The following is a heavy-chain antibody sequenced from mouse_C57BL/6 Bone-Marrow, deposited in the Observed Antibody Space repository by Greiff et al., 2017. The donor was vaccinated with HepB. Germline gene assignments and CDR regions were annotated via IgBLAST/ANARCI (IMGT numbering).Heavy chain of an antibody. D-gene: IGHD2-4*01. J-gene: IGHJ2*01. CDR1: GYTFTSYW. Sequence: QVQLQQPGAELVRPGSSVKLSCKASGYTFTSYWMHWVKQRPIQGLELIGNIDPSDSETHYNQKFKDKATLTVDKSSSTAYMQLSSLTSEDSAVYYCARIGYYDYDGGGFDYWGQGTTLTVSS. CDR3: ARIGYYDYDGGGFDY. CDR2: IDPSDSET. V-gene: IGHV1-52*01.